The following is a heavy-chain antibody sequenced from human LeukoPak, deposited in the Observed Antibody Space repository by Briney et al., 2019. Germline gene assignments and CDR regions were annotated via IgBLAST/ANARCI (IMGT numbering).Heavy chain of an antibody. CDR1: GFTFSNSG. Sequence: GGSLRLSCAASGFTFSNSGMHWVRQAPGKGLEWVAVISYGGSNKYYADSVRGRFTISRDNSKNTLYLQMNSLRAEDTAVYYCARDYYDSSGQLHAGAHAFDIWGQGTMVTVSS. V-gene: IGHV3-30*03. J-gene: IGHJ3*02. CDR2: ISYGGSNK. CDR3: ARDYYDSSGQLHAGAHAFDI. D-gene: IGHD3-22*01.